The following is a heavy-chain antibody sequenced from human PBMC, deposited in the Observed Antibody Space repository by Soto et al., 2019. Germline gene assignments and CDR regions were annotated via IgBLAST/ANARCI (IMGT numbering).Heavy chain of an antibody. CDR2: INYSGST. V-gene: IGHV4-34*01. CDR1: GGSFSGFY. J-gene: IGHJ4*02. Sequence: SETLSLTCAVYGGSFSGFYWSWIRQPPGKGLEWIGEINYSGSTNYNPSLKSRVTISVDTSKNQFSLKLSSVTAADTAVYYCARGGRATILFQDYWGQGTLVTVS. CDR3: ARGGRATILFQDY. D-gene: IGHD5-12*01.